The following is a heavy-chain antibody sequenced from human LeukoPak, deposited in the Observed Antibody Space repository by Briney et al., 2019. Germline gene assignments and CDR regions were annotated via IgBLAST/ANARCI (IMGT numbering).Heavy chain of an antibody. CDR3: AREGLYSSSWSRGNWFDP. CDR1: GGSISSYY. CDR2: IYYSGST. J-gene: IGHJ5*02. Sequence: PSETLSLTCTVSGGSISSYYWSWIREPPGKGLEWIGYIYYSGSTNYNPSLKSRVTISVDTSKNQFSLKLSSVTAADTAVYYCAREGLYSSSWSRGNWFDPWGQGTLVTVSS. D-gene: IGHD6-13*01. V-gene: IGHV4-59*13.